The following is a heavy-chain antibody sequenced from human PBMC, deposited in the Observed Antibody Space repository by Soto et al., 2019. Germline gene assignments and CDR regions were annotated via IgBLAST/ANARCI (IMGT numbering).Heavy chain of an antibody. Sequence: PPGKGLEWIGEIYHSGSTNYNPSLKSRVTISVDKSKNQFSLKLSSVTAADTALYYCASVRGGYYYAMDVWRQGTTVTVTP. CDR3: ASVRGGYYYAMDV. D-gene: IGHD3-10*02. CDR2: IYHSGST. V-gene: IGHV4-4*02. J-gene: IGHJ6*01.